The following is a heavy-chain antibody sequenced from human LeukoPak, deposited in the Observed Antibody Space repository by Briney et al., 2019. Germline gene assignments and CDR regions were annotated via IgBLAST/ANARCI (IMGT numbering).Heavy chain of an antibody. CDR2: INSEGSGT. CDR1: GFTLSNYW. J-gene: IGHJ5*02. CDR3: ARGVLTYFDP. V-gene: IGHV3-74*01. Sequence: GGSLRLSCVASGFTLSNYWMHWVRQGPGKGLVSVSHINSEGSGTSYADSVKGRFTISRDIAKNTVYLEMNSRRAEDTAVYYCARGVLTYFDPWGQGTLVTVSS. D-gene: IGHD3-9*01.